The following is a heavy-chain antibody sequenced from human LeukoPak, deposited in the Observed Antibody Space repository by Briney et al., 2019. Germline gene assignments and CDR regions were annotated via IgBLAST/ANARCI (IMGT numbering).Heavy chain of an antibody. CDR2: IYYSGST. CDR1: GGSISSYY. Sequence: SETLSLTCTVSGGSISSYYWSWIRQPPGKGLEWIGYIYYSGSTNYNPSPKSRVTISVDTSKNQFSLKLSSVTAADTAVYYCARLMVRGVKANWFDPWGQGTLVTVSS. V-gene: IGHV4-59*08. J-gene: IGHJ5*02. CDR3: ARLMVRGVKANWFDP. D-gene: IGHD3-10*01.